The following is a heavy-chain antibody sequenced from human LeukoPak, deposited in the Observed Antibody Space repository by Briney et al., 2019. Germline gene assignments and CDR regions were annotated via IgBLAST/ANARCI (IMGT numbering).Heavy chain of an antibody. D-gene: IGHD3-22*01. CDR3: ARAALLLGFDY. V-gene: IGHV4-38-2*02. J-gene: IGHJ4*02. CDR1: GYSISSGYY. CDR2: IYHSGST. Sequence: SETLSLTCTVSGYSISSGYYWGWIRQPPGKGLEWIGSIYHSGSTYYNPPLKSRVTISVDTSKNQFSLKLSSVTAADTAVYYCARAALLLGFDYWGQGTLVTVSS.